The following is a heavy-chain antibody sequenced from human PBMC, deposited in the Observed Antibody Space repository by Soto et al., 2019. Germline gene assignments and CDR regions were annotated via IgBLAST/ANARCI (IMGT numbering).Heavy chain of an antibody. CDR3: ARAGRGYSYGYFDY. J-gene: IGHJ4*02. Sequence: AAGFTFSSYSMDWVRQAPGKGLEWVSYISSSSNTIYYADSVKGRFTISRDNAKNSLYLQMISLRDEDTAVYYCARAGRGYSYGYFDYWGQGTLVTVSS. CDR1: GFTFSSYS. V-gene: IGHV3-48*02. D-gene: IGHD5-18*01. CDR2: ISSSSNTI.